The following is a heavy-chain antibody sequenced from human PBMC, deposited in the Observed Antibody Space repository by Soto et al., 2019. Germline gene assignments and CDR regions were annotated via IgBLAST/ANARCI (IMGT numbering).Heavy chain of an antibody. CDR1: GGTFSSYA. CDR3: ASLGIAVAGVPY. V-gene: IGHV1-69*12. J-gene: IGHJ4*02. CDR2: IIPIFGTA. D-gene: IGHD6-19*01. Sequence: QVQLVQSGAEVKQPGSSVKVSCKASGGTFSSYAISWVRQAPGQGLEGMGGIIPIFGTANYAQKFQGRVTITADESTSTAYMELSSLRSEDTAVYYCASLGIAVAGVPYWGQGTLVTVSS.